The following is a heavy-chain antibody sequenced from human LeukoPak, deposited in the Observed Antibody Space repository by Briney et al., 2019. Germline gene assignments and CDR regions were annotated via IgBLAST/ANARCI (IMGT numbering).Heavy chain of an antibody. CDR2: IGGSGVNT. D-gene: IGHD1-26*01. Sequence: GGSLRLSCAASGFTFSSYSMNWVRQAPGKGLEWVSLIGGSGVNTFYADFVKGRFTISRDNSKNTLFLQMNSLRAEDTAVYYCAKGMSGSNPYNRFDPWGQGTLVTVSS. V-gene: IGHV3-23*01. CDR1: GFTFSSYS. J-gene: IGHJ5*02. CDR3: AKGMSGSNPYNRFDP.